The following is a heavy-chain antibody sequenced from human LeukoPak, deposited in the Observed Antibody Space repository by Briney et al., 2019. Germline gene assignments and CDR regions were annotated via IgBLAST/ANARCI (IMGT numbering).Heavy chain of an antibody. CDR1: GYGFTSYW. J-gene: IGHJ4*02. Sequence: GESLKISCKGSGYGFTSYWIGWVRQMPGKGLEWMGIIYPGDSDTRYSPSFQGQGTISADKSISTAYLQWSSLKASDTAMYYCARMDGYSSGWDSYYFDYWGQGTLVTVSS. V-gene: IGHV5-51*01. CDR2: IYPGDSDT. CDR3: ARMDGYSSGWDSYYFDY. D-gene: IGHD6-19*01.